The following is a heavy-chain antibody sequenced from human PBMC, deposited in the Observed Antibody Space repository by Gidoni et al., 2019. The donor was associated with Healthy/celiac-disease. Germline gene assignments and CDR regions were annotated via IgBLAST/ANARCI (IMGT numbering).Heavy chain of an antibody. J-gene: IGHJ3*02. CDR1: GFTFRSYS. Sequence: EVQLVESGGGLVKPGGSLRLSCAASGFTFRSYSMNWVRQAPGKGLEWVSSISSSSSYIYYADSVKGRFTISRDNAKNSLYLQMNSLRAEDTAVYYCARDITMVQGGGAFDIWGQGTMVTVSS. V-gene: IGHV3-21*01. D-gene: IGHD3-10*01. CDR3: ARDITMVQGGGAFDI. CDR2: ISSSSSYI.